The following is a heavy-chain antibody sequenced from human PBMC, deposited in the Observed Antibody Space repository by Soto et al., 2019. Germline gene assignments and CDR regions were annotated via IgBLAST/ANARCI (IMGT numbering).Heavy chain of an antibody. Sequence: QVHLMQSGAEVKKPGSSVKFSCKASVGTFNTYAISWLRQAPGQGLEWIGGIIPVYGTAHYAQKFQGRLTISADESTKTVYLELCSLRSDDTAVYYCAPGCGYSGFDYREEVFDYWGQGTLVTVSS. CDR2: IIPVYGTA. D-gene: IGHD5-12*01. CDR3: APGCGYSGFDYREEVFDY. J-gene: IGHJ4*02. V-gene: IGHV1-69*12. CDR1: VGTFNTYA.